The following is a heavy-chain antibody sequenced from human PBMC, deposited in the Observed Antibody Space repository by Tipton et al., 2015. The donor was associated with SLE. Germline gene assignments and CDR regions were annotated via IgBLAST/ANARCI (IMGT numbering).Heavy chain of an antibody. J-gene: IGHJ2*01. Sequence: TLSLTCSVSGGSISSSSYYWGWIRQPPGKGLEWIGSLYYSGSTKYNPSLRSRVSISVDTSKNQFSLRLDSMTSADTAVYYCARGGTDYDVWLGCPYFDLWSRGTLVTVSS. CDR2: LYYSGST. CDR3: ARGGTDYDVWLGCPYFDL. D-gene: IGHD3-3*01. V-gene: IGHV4-39*07. CDR1: GGSISSSSYY.